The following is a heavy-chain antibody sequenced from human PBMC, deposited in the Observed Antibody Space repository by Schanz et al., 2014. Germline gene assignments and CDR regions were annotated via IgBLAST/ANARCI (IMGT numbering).Heavy chain of an antibody. V-gene: IGHV3-23*04. Sequence: VQMVESGGGVVQPGRSLRLSCAASGFAFSVYGMHWVRQAPGKGPEWVSALSGSGGSTYYADSVKGRFTISRDNSKNTLYLQMNSLRAEDTAVYYCAKDLLYGAPMPLNHLDSWGQGTLVNVSS. CDR1: GFAFSVYG. CDR2: LSGSGGST. CDR3: AKDLLYGAPMPLNHLDS. J-gene: IGHJ4*02. D-gene: IGHD2-2*01.